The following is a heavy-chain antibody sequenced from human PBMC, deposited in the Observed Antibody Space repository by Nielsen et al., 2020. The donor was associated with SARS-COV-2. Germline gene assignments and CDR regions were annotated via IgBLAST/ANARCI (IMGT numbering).Heavy chain of an antibody. Sequence: ASVKVSCKASGYTFTSYGISRVRQAPGQGLEWMGWISAYNGNTNYAQKLQGRVTMTTDTSTSTAYMELRSLRSDDTAVYYCARGGGSYPYYYYGMDVWGQGTTVTVSS. CDR2: ISAYNGNT. D-gene: IGHD1-26*01. V-gene: IGHV1-18*01. CDR3: ARGGGSYPYYYYGMDV. J-gene: IGHJ6*02. CDR1: GYTFTSYG.